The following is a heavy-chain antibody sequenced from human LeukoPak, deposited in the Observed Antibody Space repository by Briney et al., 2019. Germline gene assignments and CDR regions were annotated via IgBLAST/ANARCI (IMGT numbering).Heavy chain of an antibody. CDR3: AKADGLYRYDISTAYYNRAFDY. CDR1: GFTITNYA. J-gene: IGHJ4*02. V-gene: IGHV3-23*01. Sequence: GGSLRLSCAASGFTITNYAMNWVRQAPGKGLEWASAIVGSGGATFYADSVKGRFTISRDNSKNTVFLQMNSLRAEDTAVYYCAKADGLYRYDISTAYYNRAFDYWGQGTLVTVSS. D-gene: IGHD3-9*01. CDR2: IVGSGGAT.